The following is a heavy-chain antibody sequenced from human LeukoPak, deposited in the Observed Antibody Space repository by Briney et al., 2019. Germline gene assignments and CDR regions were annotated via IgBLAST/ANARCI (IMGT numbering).Heavy chain of an antibody. D-gene: IGHD3-10*01. J-gene: IGHJ4*02. CDR3: RGTYYYGSGIDGDYFDY. CDR2: IWYDGSNK. V-gene: IGHV3-33*01. Sequence: GGSLRLSCEASGFNFGTFAMHWVRQAPGEGLEWLAIIWYDGSNKHYSDSVKGRFTISRDNSKSSLYLQMNSLRAEDTAVYYCRGTYYYGSGIDGDYFDYWGQGTLVTVSS. CDR1: GFNFGTFA.